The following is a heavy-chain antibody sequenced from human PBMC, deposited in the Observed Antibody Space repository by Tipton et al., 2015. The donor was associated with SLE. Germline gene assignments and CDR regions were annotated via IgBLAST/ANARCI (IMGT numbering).Heavy chain of an antibody. CDR3: TTEEVGATADAFDI. CDR1: GFTFSSYA. J-gene: IGHJ3*02. CDR2: IKSKTDGGTT. D-gene: IGHD1-26*01. V-gene: IGHV3-15*01. Sequence: SLRLSCAASGFTFSSYAMHWVRQAPGKGLEWVGRIKSKTDGGTTDYAAPVKGRFTISRDDSKNTLYLQMNSLKTEDTAVYYCTTEEVGATADAFDIWGQGTMVAVSS.